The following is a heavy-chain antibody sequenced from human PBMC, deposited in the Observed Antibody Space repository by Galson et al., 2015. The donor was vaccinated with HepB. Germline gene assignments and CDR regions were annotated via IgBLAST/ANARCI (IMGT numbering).Heavy chain of an antibody. CDR3: STDPAERVVVMSFDY. Sequence: SLRLSCAASGFTFSNAWMNWVRQAPGKGLEWVGRIKSKADGGTTDFAAPVKGRFTISRDDSKNTLYLQMNSLKTADTAVYYCSTDPAERVVVMSFDYWGQGTLVTVSS. J-gene: IGHJ4*02. V-gene: IGHV3-15*07. D-gene: IGHD3-22*01. CDR1: GFTFSNAW. CDR2: IKSKADGGTT.